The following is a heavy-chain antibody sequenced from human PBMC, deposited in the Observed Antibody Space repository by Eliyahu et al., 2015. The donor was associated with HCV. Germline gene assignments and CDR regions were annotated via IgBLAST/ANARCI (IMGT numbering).Heavy chain of an antibody. CDR2: IKPNSGDT. J-gene: IGHJ4*02. Sequence: QVQLVQSGSEVKKPGASVKVSCKASGYTFTDYYIHWVRQAPGQGLEWMGWIKPNSGDTNYAQKFQGRVTMTRDTSISTAYMELKRLISDDTALYFCARGAAGDYSSSSGVIDYWGQGALVTVSS. CDR3: ARGAAGDYSSSSGVIDY. V-gene: IGHV1-2*02. CDR1: GYTFTDYY. D-gene: IGHD6-6*01.